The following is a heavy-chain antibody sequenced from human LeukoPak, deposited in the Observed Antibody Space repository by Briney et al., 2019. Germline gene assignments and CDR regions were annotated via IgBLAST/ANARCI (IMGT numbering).Heavy chain of an antibody. CDR1: GITLSNYG. Sequence: PGGSLRLSCAVSGITLSNYGMSWVRQAPGKGLEWVAGISGSGGSTNYAESVKGRFTVSRDNRKKTLFLQMNSLTAEDTAVYFCAKRGVVIRVILVGFHKEAYYFDSWGQGALVTVSS. CDR2: ISGSGGST. J-gene: IGHJ4*02. V-gene: IGHV3-23*01. D-gene: IGHD3-22*01. CDR3: AKRGVVIRVILVGFHKEAYYFDS.